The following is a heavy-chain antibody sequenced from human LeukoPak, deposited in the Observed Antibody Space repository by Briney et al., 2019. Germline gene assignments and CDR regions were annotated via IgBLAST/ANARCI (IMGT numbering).Heavy chain of an antibody. V-gene: IGHV3-64*01. J-gene: IGHJ3*02. Sequence: GGSLRLSCAASGFTFSSYAMHWVRQAPGKGLEYVSAISSNGGSTYYANSVKGRFTISRDNSKNTLYLQMGSLRAEDMAVYYCARACCYYYEPPAAFDIWGQGTMVTVSS. CDR3: ARACCYYYEPPAAFDI. D-gene: IGHD3-22*01. CDR2: ISSNGGST. CDR1: GFTFSSYA.